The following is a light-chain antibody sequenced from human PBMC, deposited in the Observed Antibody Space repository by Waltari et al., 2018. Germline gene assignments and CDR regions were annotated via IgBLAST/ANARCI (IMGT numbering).Light chain of an antibody. CDR3: QQLNSYPIT. J-gene: IGKJ5*01. V-gene: IGKV1-9*01. CDR1: QGISSN. Sequence: ELTQTPIYRSASVGDRVTITCRASQGISSNLAWYQQKPRKAPKLLISAASTLQSGVPLRFSGSGSGTDFTRTISSLQPEDFATYYCQQLNSYPITFGQGTRLEIK. CDR2: AAS.